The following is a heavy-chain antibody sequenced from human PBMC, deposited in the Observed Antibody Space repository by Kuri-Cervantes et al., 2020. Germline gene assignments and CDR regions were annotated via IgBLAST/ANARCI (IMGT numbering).Heavy chain of an antibody. J-gene: IGHJ4*02. CDR2: IYYSGST. D-gene: IGHD2-2*01. CDR1: GGSISSGDYY. Sequence: LRLSCTVSGGSISSGDYYWSWIRQPPGKGLEWIGYIYYSGSTYYNPSLKSRVTISVDTSKNQFSLKLSSVTAADTAVYYCARVRDDCSSTSCYLFDYWGQGTLVTVS. V-gene: IGHV4-30-4*01. CDR3: ARVRDDCSSTSCYLFDY.